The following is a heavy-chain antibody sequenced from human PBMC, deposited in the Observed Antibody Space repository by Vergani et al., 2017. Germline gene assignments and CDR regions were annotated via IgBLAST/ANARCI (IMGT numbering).Heavy chain of an antibody. J-gene: IGHJ4*02. CDR3: ARLYGRDSSGSKYFDY. CDR1: GYSFTNYC. CDR2: IHPADSDT. V-gene: IGHV5-51*01. D-gene: IGHD3-22*01. Sequence: EVQLVQSGAEVKKPGESLKISCQISGYSFTNYCIVWVRQMPGKCLEWMWIIHPADSDTRYSPSFQGQVTISVDKSISTAYLQRSSLRASDSAMYYCARLYGRDSSGSKYFDYWGQGTLVTVSS.